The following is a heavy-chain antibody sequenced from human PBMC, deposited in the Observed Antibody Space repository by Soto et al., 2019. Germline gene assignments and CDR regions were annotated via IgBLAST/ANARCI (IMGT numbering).Heavy chain of an antibody. Sequence: SETLSLTCTVSGGSISSYYWSWIRQPPGKGLEWIGYIYYSGSTNYNPSLKSRVTISVDTSKNQFSLKLSSVTAADTAVYYCARRWGRTFDYWGQGTLVAVSS. V-gene: IGHV4-59*08. J-gene: IGHJ4*02. CDR3: ARRWGRTFDY. CDR2: IYYSGST. CDR1: GGSISSYY. D-gene: IGHD7-27*01.